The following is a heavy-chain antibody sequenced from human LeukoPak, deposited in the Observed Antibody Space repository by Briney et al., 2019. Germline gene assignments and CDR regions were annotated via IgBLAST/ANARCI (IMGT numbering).Heavy chain of an antibody. D-gene: IGHD5-12*01. CDR1: VGSISSYF. V-gene: IGHV4-59*01. CDR2: IYYSGST. Sequence: PSETLSLTCTVSVGSISSYFWSWVRQPPGKGLEWIGYIYYSGSTDYNPSLKSRVTISVDTSKNQFSLKLASVTTADTAVYYCARDRWLGYWGQGTLVTVSS. J-gene: IGHJ4*02. CDR3: ARDRWLGY.